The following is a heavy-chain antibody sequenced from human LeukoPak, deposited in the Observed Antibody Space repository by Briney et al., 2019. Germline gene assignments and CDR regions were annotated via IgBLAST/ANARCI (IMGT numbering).Heavy chain of an antibody. V-gene: IGHV3-74*01. CDR2: LNSDGSST. D-gene: IGHD3-3*01. CDR1: GFTFSNYW. Sequence: QSGGSLRLSCAASGFTFSNYWMHWVRQAPGKGLVWVSRLNSDGSSTIYADSVKGRFIISRDNAKNTLYLQMNSLRAEDTAFYYCARHDFWSGFKGGDYWGQGTLVTVSS. CDR3: ARHDFWSGFKGGDY. J-gene: IGHJ4*02.